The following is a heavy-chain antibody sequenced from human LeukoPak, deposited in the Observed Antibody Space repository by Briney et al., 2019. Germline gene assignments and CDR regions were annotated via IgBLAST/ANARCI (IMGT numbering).Heavy chain of an antibody. CDR3: ATFTVTLPPFDY. CDR1: GFTFSSYW. CDR2: IKQDESEK. V-gene: IGHV3-7*01. D-gene: IGHD4-17*01. Sequence: GGSLRLSCAATGFTFSSYWRSWVRQAPGKGLEWVANIKQDESEKYYVDSVKGRFTISRDNAKNSLYLQMNSLRAEDTAVYYCATFTVTLPPFDYWGQGTLVTVSS. J-gene: IGHJ4*02.